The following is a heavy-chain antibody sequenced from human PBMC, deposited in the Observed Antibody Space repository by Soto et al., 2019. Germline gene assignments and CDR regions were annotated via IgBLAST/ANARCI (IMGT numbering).Heavy chain of an antibody. Sequence: GGSLRLSCAASGFTVSSNYMSWVRQAPGKGLEWVSVIYSGGSTYYADSVKGRFTISRDNSKNTLYLQMNSLRAEDTAVYYCARALITIFGVGHDAFDIWGQGTMVTVTS. J-gene: IGHJ3*02. V-gene: IGHV3-53*01. CDR3: ARALITIFGVGHDAFDI. D-gene: IGHD3-3*01. CDR1: GFTVSSNY. CDR2: IYSGGST.